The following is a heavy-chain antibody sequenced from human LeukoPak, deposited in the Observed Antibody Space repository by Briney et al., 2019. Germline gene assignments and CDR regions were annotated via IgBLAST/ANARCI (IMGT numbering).Heavy chain of an antibody. CDR1: GFTFSSYG. V-gene: IGHV3-33*06. CDR3: AKDLLSGELGN. CDR2: IWYDGSNK. J-gene: IGHJ3*01. D-gene: IGHD7-27*01. Sequence: GRSLRLSCAASGFTFSSYGMHWVRQAPGKGLEWVAVIWYDGSNKYYADSVKGRFTISRDNSKNTLYLQMNSLRAEDTAVYYCAKDLLSGELGNWGQGTMVTVSP.